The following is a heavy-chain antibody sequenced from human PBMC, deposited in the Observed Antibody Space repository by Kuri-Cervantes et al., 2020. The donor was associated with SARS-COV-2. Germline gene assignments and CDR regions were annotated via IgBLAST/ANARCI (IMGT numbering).Heavy chain of an antibody. CDR2: IYYSGST. CDR3: ARERFHIYYYGSGSPTVHALDI. J-gene: IGHJ3*02. Sequence: SETLSLTCTVSGGSISSYYWSWIRQPPGKGLEWIGYIYYSGSTNYNPALKSRVTISVDTSTTQFSLKLSSVTAADTAVYSCARERFHIYYYGSGSPTVHALDIWGQETMVTVSS. V-gene: IGHV4-59*01. CDR1: GGSISSYY. D-gene: IGHD3-10*01.